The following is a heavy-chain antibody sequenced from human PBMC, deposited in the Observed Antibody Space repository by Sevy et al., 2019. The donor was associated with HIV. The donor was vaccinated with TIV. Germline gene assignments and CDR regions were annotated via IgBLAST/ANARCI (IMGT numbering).Heavy chain of an antibody. J-gene: IGHJ4*02. V-gene: IGHV1-2*02. D-gene: IGHD3-22*01. CDR3: ARMGDYFDTGRYYPLKY. CDR1: GYTFTEYY. CDR2: INPQTGGT. Sequence: ASVKVSCKASGYTFTEYYVHWLRQAPGQGLEWMGWINPQTGGTYFTKKFQDRVTLTTATSINAVYMELSGLKFDDTAVFYCARMGDYFDTGRYYPLKYWGLGTLVTVSS.